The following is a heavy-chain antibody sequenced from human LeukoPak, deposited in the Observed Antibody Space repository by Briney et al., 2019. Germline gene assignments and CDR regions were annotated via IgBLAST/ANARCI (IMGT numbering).Heavy chain of an antibody. Sequence: ASVKVSCKASGYAFNNYYVHWVRQAPGQGLEWMGIINPSGGTPNYSQNLQGRVSMTRDVSTSTIYMELSSLRSEDTALYFCARDSNPGIDYWGQGTQVTVSS. CDR1: GYAFNNYY. D-gene: IGHD6-13*01. CDR2: INPSGGTP. V-gene: IGHV1-46*02. J-gene: IGHJ4*02. CDR3: ARDSNPGIDY.